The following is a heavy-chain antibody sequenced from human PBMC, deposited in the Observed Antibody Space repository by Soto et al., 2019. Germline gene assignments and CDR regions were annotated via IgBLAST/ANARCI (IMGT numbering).Heavy chain of an antibody. CDR1: GYSFTSYW. D-gene: IGHD2-2*01. CDR3: ARSWGCSSTSCYYYFDY. V-gene: IGHV5-51*01. Sequence: GESLKISCKGSGYSFTSYWIGWVRQMPGKGLEWMGIIYPGDSDTRYSPSFQGQVTISADKSISTAYLQWSSLMASDTAMYYCARSWGCSSTSCYYYFDYWGQGTLVTVSS. J-gene: IGHJ4*02. CDR2: IYPGDSDT.